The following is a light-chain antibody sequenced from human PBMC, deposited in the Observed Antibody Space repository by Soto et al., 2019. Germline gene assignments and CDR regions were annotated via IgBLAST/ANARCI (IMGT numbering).Light chain of an antibody. CDR3: QQSYLIT. CDR1: QNIGTS. Sequence: DIQMTQSPSSLSASVGDRVTIACRASQNIGTSLNWYQQKPGKAPTALIYKASTMQGGVPSSFRGSGSGTDFTLTISSLQPEDSATYYCQQSYLITFGQGTRLEIK. V-gene: IGKV1-39*01. J-gene: IGKJ5*01. CDR2: KAS.